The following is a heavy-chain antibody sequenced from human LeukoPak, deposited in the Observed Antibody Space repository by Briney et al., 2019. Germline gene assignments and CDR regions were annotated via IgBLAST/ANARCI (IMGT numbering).Heavy chain of an antibody. V-gene: IGHV1-2*04. D-gene: IGHD4-17*01. J-gene: IGHJ4*02. CDR3: ARDSATVTTPYFDY. CDR1: GYTFTGYY. CDR2: INPNSGST. Sequence: ASVKISCKASGYTFTGYYIHWVRQAPGQGLEWMGWINPNSGSTNYAPNFQGWVTMTRDTSISTAYMELSRLRSDDTAVYYCARDSATVTTPYFDYWGQGTLVTVPS.